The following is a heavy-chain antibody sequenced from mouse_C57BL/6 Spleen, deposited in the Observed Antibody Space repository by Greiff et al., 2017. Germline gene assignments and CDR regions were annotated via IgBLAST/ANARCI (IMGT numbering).Heavy chain of an antibody. CDR3: SRSDYGSSYWYFDF. CDR1: GYTFTSYW. CDR2: IDPSDSET. V-gene: IGHV1-52*01. Sequence: QVQLQQPGAELVRPGSSVKLSCKASGYTFTSYWMHWVKQRPIQGLEWIGNIDPSDSETHYNQKFKDKATLTVDKSSSTAYMQLSSLTSEDSAVYYCSRSDYGSSYWYFDFWGTGTTVTVSS. D-gene: IGHD1-1*01. J-gene: IGHJ1*03.